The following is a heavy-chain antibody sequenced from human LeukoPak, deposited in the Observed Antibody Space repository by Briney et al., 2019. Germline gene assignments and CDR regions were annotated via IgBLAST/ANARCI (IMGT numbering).Heavy chain of an antibody. D-gene: IGHD2-15*01. Sequence: GGSLRLSCAASGFTFSSYSMNWARQAPGKGLEWVSSISSSSSYIYYADSVKGRFTISRDNAKNSLYLQMNSLRAEDTAVYYCARVLGYCSGGSCPDAFDIWGQGTMVTVSS. J-gene: IGHJ3*02. CDR3: ARVLGYCSGGSCPDAFDI. V-gene: IGHV3-21*01. CDR2: ISSSSSYI. CDR1: GFTFSSYS.